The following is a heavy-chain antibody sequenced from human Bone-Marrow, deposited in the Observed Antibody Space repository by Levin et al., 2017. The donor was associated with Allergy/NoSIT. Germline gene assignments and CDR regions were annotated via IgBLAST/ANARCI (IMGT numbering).Heavy chain of an antibody. CDR2: IYHSGST. CDR1: GGSISSGGYS. V-gene: IGHV4-30-2*01. CDR3: ARVPGLHTVWFDP. D-gene: IGHD2-15*01. Sequence: PSETLSLTCAVSGGSISSGGYSWSWIRQPPGKGLEWIGYIYHSGSTYYNPSLKSRVTISVDRSKNQFSLKLSSVTAADTAVYYCARVPGLHTVWFDPWGQGTLVTVSS. J-gene: IGHJ5*02.